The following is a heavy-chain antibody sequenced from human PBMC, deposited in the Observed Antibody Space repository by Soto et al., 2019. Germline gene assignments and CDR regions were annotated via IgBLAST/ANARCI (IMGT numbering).Heavy chain of an antibody. CDR3: ARESAGTSRTHYGMDV. D-gene: IGHD1-1*01. Sequence: GGSLRLSCAASGFTFSSYSMNWVRQAPGKGLEWVSSISSSSSYIYYADSVKGRFTISRDNAKNSLYLQMNSLRAEDTAVYYCARESAGTSRTHYGMDVWGQGTTVTVSS. CDR2: ISSSSSYI. V-gene: IGHV3-21*01. CDR1: GFTFSSYS. J-gene: IGHJ6*02.